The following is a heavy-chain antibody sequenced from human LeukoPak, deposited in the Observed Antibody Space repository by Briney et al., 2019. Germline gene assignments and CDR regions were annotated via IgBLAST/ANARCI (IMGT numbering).Heavy chain of an antibody. D-gene: IGHD5-18*01. CDR3: ARVGGYSHYPTLTDYFYY. CDR1: GDSVSSNSAA. Sequence: SQTLSLTCAISGDSVSSNSAASNWIRQSPSRGLEWLGRTYYRSKWYNDYAVSVKSRITINPYTSKNQFSLQLNSVTPEDTAVSYCARVGGYSHYPTLTDYFYYWGQGTLVTVYS. J-gene: IGHJ4*02. CDR2: TYYRSKWYN. V-gene: IGHV6-1*01.